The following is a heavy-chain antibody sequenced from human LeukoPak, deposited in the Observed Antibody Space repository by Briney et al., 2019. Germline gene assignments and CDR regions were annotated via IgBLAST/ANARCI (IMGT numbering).Heavy chain of an antibody. V-gene: IGHV3-23*01. J-gene: IGHJ4*02. D-gene: IGHD3-10*01. CDR2: ISGRGHKT. Sequence: GGSLRLSCAASGFTFSTYSMYWVRQAPGKGLEWGSAISGRGHKTFYADSVKGRFTVSRENSKNTTYLEMNSLRADDTAIYYCAKEGGKAGSDIGDYWGQGTLVTVSS. CDR1: GFTFSTYS. CDR3: AKEGGKAGSDIGDY.